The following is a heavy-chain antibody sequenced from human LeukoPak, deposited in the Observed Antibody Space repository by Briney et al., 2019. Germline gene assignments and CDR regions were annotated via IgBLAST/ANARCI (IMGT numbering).Heavy chain of an antibody. Sequence: ASVKVSCKASGYTFTSHDINWVRQASGQGLEWMGWINPNSGGTNYAQKFQGRVTMTRDTSISTAYMELSRLRSDDTAVYYCAREDGGYDCQYECWFDPWGQGTLVTVSS. D-gene: IGHD5-12*01. CDR2: INPNSGGT. CDR3: AREDGGYDCQYECWFDP. CDR1: GYTFTSHD. V-gene: IGHV1-2*02. J-gene: IGHJ5*02.